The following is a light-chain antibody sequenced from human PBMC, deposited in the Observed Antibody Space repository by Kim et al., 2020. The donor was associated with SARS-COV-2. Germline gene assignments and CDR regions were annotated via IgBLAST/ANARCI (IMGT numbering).Light chain of an antibody. J-gene: IGKJ4*01. V-gene: IGKV3D-15*01. CDR3: QQYNDWPALT. Sequence: SPGERATLSCSASQSVDSNLAWYQQKRGQGPRLLIYGASNRATGIPARFSGRGSGTEFTLTISSLQSEDFAVYYCQQYNDWPALTFGGGTKVDIK. CDR2: GAS. CDR1: QSVDSN.